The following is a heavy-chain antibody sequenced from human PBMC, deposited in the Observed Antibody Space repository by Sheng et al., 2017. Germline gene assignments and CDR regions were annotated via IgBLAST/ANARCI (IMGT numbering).Heavy chain of an antibody. Sequence: QVQLVQSGAEVKKPGSSVKVSCKTSGGTFNSNAISWVREAPGQGLEWLGWINPNSGGTKFPQKFQGRVTLTRDRSIDTAYMELNRLTSDDTAVYYCAQAVVGTPFDYWGQGTLVTVSA. CDR3: AQAVVGTPFDY. D-gene: IGHD2-15*01. J-gene: IGHJ4*02. CDR1: GGTFNSNA. V-gene: IGHV1-2*02. CDR2: INPNSGGT.